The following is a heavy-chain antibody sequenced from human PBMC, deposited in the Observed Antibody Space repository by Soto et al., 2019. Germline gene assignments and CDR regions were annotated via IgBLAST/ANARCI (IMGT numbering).Heavy chain of an antibody. CDR1: GDSISSNY. D-gene: IGHD6-13*01. Sequence: NPSETLSLTCTVSGDSISSNYWTWIRQPPGKGLEWIGYVYNSGSTNYNPSLKSRVTISEDTSKSQFSLKVNSMTAADTAVYYCARYRREAVAGYTLDNWGQGILVTVSS. V-gene: IGHV4-59*01. J-gene: IGHJ4*02. CDR3: ARYRREAVAGYTLDN. CDR2: VYNSGST.